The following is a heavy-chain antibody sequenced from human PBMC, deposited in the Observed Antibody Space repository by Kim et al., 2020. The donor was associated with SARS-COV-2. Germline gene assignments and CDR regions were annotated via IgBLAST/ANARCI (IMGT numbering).Heavy chain of an antibody. CDR3: AKSNYYDSSGYLDY. J-gene: IGHJ4*02. D-gene: IGHD3-22*01. CDR2: ISYDGSNK. V-gene: IGHV3-30*18. CDR1: GFTFSSYG. Sequence: GGSLRLSCAASGFTFSSYGMHWVRQAPGKGLEWVAVISYDGSNKYYVDSVKGRFTISRDNSKNTLYLQMNSLRAEDTAVYYCAKSNYYDSSGYLDYWGQGTLVTVSS.